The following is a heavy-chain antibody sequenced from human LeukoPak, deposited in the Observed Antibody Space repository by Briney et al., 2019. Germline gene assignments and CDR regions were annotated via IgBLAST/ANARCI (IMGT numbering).Heavy chain of an antibody. D-gene: IGHD5-18*01. Sequence: SETLSLTCTVSGGSISSYHWSWIRQPPGKGLEWIGYIYYSGSTNYNPSLKSRVTISVDTSKNQFSLKLSSVTAADTAVYYCARDFGYSYGIDYWGQGTLVTVSS. CDR1: GGSISSYH. V-gene: IGHV4-59*12. CDR2: IYYSGST. CDR3: ARDFGYSYGIDY. J-gene: IGHJ4*02.